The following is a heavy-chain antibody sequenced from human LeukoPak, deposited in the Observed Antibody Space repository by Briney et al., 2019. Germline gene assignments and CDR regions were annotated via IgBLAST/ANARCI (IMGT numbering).Heavy chain of an antibody. CDR3: ARALLWFGELGSHFDY. CDR1: GYTFTSYA. CDR2: INAGNGNT. D-gene: IGHD3-10*01. J-gene: IGHJ4*02. Sequence: ASVKVSCKASGYTFTSYAMHWVRQAPGQRLEWMGWINAGNGNTKYSQKFQGRVTITRDTSASTAYMELSSLRSEDTAVYYCARALLWFGELGSHFDYWGQGTLVTVSS. V-gene: IGHV1-3*01.